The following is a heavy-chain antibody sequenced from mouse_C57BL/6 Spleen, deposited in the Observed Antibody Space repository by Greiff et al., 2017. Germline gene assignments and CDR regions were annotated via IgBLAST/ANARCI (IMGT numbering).Heavy chain of an antibody. V-gene: IGHV1-53*01. CDR2: INPSNGGT. J-gene: IGHJ2*01. CDR3: AREGYWDY. CDR1: GYTFTSYW. Sequence: QVQLQQPGTELVKPGASGYTFTSYWMHWVKQRPGQGLEWIGNINPSNGGTNYNEKFKSKATLTVDKSSSTAYMQLSSLTSEDSAVYYCAREGYWDYWGQGTTLTVSS.